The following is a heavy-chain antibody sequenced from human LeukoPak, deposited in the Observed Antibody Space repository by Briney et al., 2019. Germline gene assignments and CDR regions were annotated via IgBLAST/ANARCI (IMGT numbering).Heavy chain of an antibody. CDR3: ARVLGVGFGATNLAY. CDR1: GLNFSSYG. D-gene: IGHD1-26*01. V-gene: IGHV3-30*03. CDR2: LSYDGNYK. J-gene: IGHJ4*02. Sequence: GGSLRLSCEASGLNFSSYGMHWVRQPPGKGLEWVAVLSYDGNYKYYADSVKGRFTVSRDNSQNTLFLQMNSLRAEDTAVYYRARVLGVGFGATNLAYWGQGTLVTVSS.